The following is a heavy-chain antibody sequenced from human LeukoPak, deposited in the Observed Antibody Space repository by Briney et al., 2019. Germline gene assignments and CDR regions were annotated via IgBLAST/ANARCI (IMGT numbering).Heavy chain of an antibody. CDR1: GGSISSYY. CDR2: IDYSGYT. Sequence: PSETLSLTCSVSGGSISSYYWSWIRQYPGKGLESIGYIDYSGYTNYNPSLKSRVTISLDTPKKQFSLRLTSVTAADTAVYYCARGDGGEQQLVLGYWGEGTLVTVSS. V-gene: IGHV4-59*01. D-gene: IGHD6-13*01. J-gene: IGHJ4*02. CDR3: ARGDGGEQQLVLGY.